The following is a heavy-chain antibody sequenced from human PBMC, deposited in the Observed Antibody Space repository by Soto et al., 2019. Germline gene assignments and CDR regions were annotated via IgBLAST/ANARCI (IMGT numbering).Heavy chain of an antibody. J-gene: IGHJ4*02. CDR1: GFTFSNYW. CDR2: INSAGSRT. D-gene: IGHD6-19*01. V-gene: IGHV3-74*01. CDR3: ARPNDAAGPPIY. Sequence: EVQLVESGGGLVQPGGSLRLSCAASGFTFSNYWMHWVRQAPGKGLVWVSRINSAGSRTSYADSVKGRFTISRANGKNTLYVQMNSLRAEDTGVYDCARPNDAAGPPIYWGQGTLFTVSS.